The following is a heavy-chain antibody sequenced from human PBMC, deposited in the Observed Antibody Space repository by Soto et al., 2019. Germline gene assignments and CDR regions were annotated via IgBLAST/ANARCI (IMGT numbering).Heavy chain of an antibody. CDR2: ISGTGGST. D-gene: IGHD6-6*01. CDR3: AKNWDTTSSSSSH. Sequence: EVQLLESGGSLVQPGGSLRLSCAASGFTFSTYAMSWVRQAPGKGLEWVSAISGTGGSTYYADSVKGRFTISRDNSKNTLYLQMNSLRAEDTAVYYCAKNWDTTSSSSSHWGQGTLVTVSS. J-gene: IGHJ4*02. CDR1: GFTFSTYA. V-gene: IGHV3-23*01.